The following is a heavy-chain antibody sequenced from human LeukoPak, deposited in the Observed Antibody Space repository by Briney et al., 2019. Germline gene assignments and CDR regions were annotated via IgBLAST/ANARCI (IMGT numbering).Heavy chain of an antibody. CDR1: GYTFISHE. V-gene: IGHV1-8*01. Sequence: GASVKVSCKASGYTFISHETNWVRLATGQGLEWMGWVNPDSGKTAYAQKFQGRLIMTRNTSINTVYMELGSLKSEDTAVYYCARGVAGGDFWGQGTLVTVSS. J-gene: IGHJ4*02. D-gene: IGHD6-19*01. CDR2: VNPDSGKT. CDR3: ARGVAGGDF.